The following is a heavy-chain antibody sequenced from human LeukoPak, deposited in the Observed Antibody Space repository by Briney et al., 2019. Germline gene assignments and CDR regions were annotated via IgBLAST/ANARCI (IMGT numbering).Heavy chain of an antibody. J-gene: IGHJ5*02. CDR1: GYSFTSYW. CDR3: ARDSSRFFDRSTYNSGFDP. D-gene: IGHD3-3*01. CDR2: IYPGDSDT. Sequence: GESLKISCKGSGYSFTSYWIGWVRQMPGKGLEWMGIIYPGDSDTRYSPSFQGQVTISADKSISTAYLQWSSLKASDTAMYYCARDSSRFFDRSTYNSGFDPWGQGTLVTVSS. V-gene: IGHV5-51*01.